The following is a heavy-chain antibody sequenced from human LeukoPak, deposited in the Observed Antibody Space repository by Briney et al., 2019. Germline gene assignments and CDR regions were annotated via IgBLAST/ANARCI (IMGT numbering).Heavy chain of an antibody. CDR1: GFTFSSYG. J-gene: IGHJ4*02. V-gene: IGHV3-30*02. CDR3: AKGPSLLYYYGSGSSPLDY. Sequence: HGGSLRLSCAASGFTFSSYGMHWVRQAPGKGLEWVAFIRYDGSNKYYADSVEGRFTISRDNSKNTLYLQMNSLRAEDTAVYYCAKGPSLLYYYGSGSSPLDYWGQGTLVTVSS. D-gene: IGHD3-10*01. CDR2: IRYDGSNK.